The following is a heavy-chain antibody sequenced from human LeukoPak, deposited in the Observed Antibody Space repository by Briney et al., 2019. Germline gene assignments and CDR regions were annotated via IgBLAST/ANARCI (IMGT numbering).Heavy chain of an antibody. D-gene: IGHD2-15*01. CDR2: IYYSGST. Sequence: SETLSLTCTVSGYSISSGYYWGWIRQHPGKGLEWIGYIYYSGSTYYNPSLKSRVTISVDTSKNQFSLKLSSVTAADTAVYYCARDRYCSGGSCYERGYFDYWGQGTLVTVSS. J-gene: IGHJ4*02. CDR3: ARDRYCSGGSCYERGYFDY. V-gene: IGHV4-31*03. CDR1: GYSISSGYY.